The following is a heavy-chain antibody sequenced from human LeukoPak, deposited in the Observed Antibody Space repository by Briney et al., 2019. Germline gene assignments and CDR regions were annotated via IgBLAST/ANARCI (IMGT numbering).Heavy chain of an antibody. CDR1: GGSISSYY. CDR3: ARGYFSCSSTSCSNYGMDV. CDR2: IYHSGST. V-gene: IGHV4-59*01. Sequence: SATLSLTCTVSGGSISSYYWSWIRQPPGKGLEWIGYIYHSGSTNYNPSLKTRVTISVDTSKNQFSLKLSSVTAADTAVYYCARGYFSCSSTSCSNYGMDVWGQGTTVTVS. D-gene: IGHD2-2*01. J-gene: IGHJ6*02.